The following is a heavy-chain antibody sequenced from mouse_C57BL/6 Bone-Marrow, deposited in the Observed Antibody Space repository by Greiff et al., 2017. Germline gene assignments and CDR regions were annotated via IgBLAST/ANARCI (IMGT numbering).Heavy chain of an antibody. CDR3: ARWDSYGSSFRYFDV. Sequence: VQLQQSGPELVKPGASVKISCTASGYSFTDYNMNWVKQSNGKSLEWIGVINPNYGTTSYNQKFKGKATLTVDQSSSTAYMQLNSLTSEDSAVYNCARWDSYGSSFRYFDVWGTGTTVTVSS. CDR2: INPNYGTT. V-gene: IGHV1-39*01. D-gene: IGHD1-1*01. CDR1: GYSFTDYN. J-gene: IGHJ1*03.